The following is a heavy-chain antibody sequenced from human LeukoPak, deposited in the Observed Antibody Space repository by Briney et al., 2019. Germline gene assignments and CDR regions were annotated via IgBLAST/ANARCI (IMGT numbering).Heavy chain of an antibody. CDR1: GFTFNNYA. Sequence: GGSLRLSCAASGFTFNNYAMSWVRQAPGKGLEWVSAISGSGGSTYYADSVKGRFTISRDNSKNTLYLQMNSLKAEDTAVYYCAKAHTMLVMVAAFDIWGQGTMVTVSS. CDR3: AKAHTMLVMVAAFDI. D-gene: IGHD3-22*01. CDR2: ISGSGGST. J-gene: IGHJ3*02. V-gene: IGHV3-23*01.